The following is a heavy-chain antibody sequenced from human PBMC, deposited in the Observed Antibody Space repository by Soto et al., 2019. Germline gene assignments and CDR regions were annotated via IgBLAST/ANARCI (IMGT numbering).Heavy chain of an antibody. CDR2: ISYDGSNK. CDR1: GFTFSSYA. J-gene: IGHJ4*02. V-gene: IGHV3-30-3*01. CDR3: ASDRPLWFYYFDY. Sequence: QVQLVESGGGVVQPGRSLRLSCAASGFTFSSYAMHWVRQAPGKGLEWVAVISYDGSNKYYADSVKGRFTISRDNSKNTLYLQMNSRRAEDTAVYYFASDRPLWFYYFDYGGQGTLVTVSS. D-gene: IGHD3-10*01.